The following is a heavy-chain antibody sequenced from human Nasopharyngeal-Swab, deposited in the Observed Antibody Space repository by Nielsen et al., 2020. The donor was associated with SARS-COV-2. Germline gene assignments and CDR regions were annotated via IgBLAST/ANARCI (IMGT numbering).Heavy chain of an antibody. CDR1: GYSSTSYW. D-gene: IGHD3-22*01. CDR3: ARHFSDSSGYYYDEGVDY. V-gene: IGHV5-51*01. CDR2: IYPGDSDT. J-gene: IGHJ4*02. Sequence: SCKGSGYSSTSYWIGWVRPLPGKGMEWMGIIYPGDSDTRYSPSFQGQLTLSADKSINTAYLQWSSLKASDTAMYYRARHFSDSSGYYYDEGVDYWGQGTLVTFSS.